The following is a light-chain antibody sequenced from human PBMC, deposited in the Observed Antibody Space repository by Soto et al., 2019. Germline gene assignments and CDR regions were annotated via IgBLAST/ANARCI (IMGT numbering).Light chain of an antibody. Sequence: TQSPATVSISQGERATLSCRASQSLNRDLAWYQQKPGQSPRLLIFGASIRATGIPARFSGSGSGTDFTLTISRLEPEDFAVYYCQQYGSSPPWTFGQGTNVDIK. CDR1: QSLNRD. J-gene: IGKJ1*01. V-gene: IGKV3-20*01. CDR2: GAS. CDR3: QQYGSSPPWT.